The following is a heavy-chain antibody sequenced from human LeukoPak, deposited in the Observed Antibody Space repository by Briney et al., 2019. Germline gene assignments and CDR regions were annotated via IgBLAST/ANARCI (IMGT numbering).Heavy chain of an antibody. CDR1: GFTFSDYW. Sequence: SGGSLRLSCVVSGFTFSDYWMHWVRQAPGKGLVWVSRINFDGSDTGCADSVKGRFTISRDNVKNTLHLQMNSLRAEGAAVYYCARNNWGIDYWGQGTLVTVSS. J-gene: IGHJ4*02. V-gene: IGHV3-74*01. CDR2: INFDGSDT. CDR3: ARNNWGIDY. D-gene: IGHD7-27*01.